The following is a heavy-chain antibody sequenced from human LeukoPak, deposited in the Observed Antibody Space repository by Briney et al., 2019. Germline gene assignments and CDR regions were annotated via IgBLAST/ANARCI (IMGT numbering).Heavy chain of an antibody. Sequence: GGSLRLSCAASGFTVSDYYMSWIRQAPGKGLEWVSYISSSGGTIYYADSVKGRFTISRDNAKNSLYLQMNSLRAEDTAVYYCARLGPYDDFWSGYDWFDPWGQGTLVTVSS. CDR1: GFTVSDYY. V-gene: IGHV3-11*04. CDR3: ARLGPYDDFWSGYDWFDP. D-gene: IGHD3-3*01. CDR2: ISSSGGTI. J-gene: IGHJ5*02.